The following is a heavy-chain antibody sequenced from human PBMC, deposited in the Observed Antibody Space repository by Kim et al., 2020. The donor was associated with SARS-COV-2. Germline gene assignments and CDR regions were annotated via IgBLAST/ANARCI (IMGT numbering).Heavy chain of an antibody. J-gene: IGHJ6*03. D-gene: IGHD1-26*01. CDR2: IYPGDSDT. CDR3: ARHVGYYFYYMDV. V-gene: IGHV5-51*01. Sequence: GESLKISCKGSGYSFTTYWIGWVRQMPGKGLEWMGIIYPGDSDTKYSPSFQGQVPISADKSISTAYLQWSSLKASDTAMYYCARHVGYYFYYMDVWGKGTTVTVSS. CDR1: GYSFTTYW.